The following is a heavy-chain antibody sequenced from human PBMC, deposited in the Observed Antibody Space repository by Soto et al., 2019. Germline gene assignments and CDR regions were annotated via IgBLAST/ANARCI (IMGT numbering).Heavy chain of an antibody. D-gene: IGHD2-2*01. CDR1: GFTFKSFA. CDR3: AKEDCTTASCYGGIDY. CDR2: ISGSGSVT. Sequence: GGSLRLSCAASGFTFKSFAMTWVRQAPGKGLEWVSYISGSGSVTYSADSVRGRFTISRDSSQNALYLLINSLRADDTAVYYCAKEDCTTASCYGGIDYWGQGALVTVSS. J-gene: IGHJ4*02. V-gene: IGHV3-23*01.